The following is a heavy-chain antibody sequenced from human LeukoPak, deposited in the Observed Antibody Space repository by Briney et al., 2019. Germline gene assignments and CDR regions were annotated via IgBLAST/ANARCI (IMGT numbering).Heavy chain of an antibody. Sequence: ASVKVSCKASGNTLRNYENNWVRQAPGQGLEWVGWIHPNRRKTGYAQKFQRRVTMTRDTSTQQALMELSSLKFDDAAIFYCARGHYGGNRYFDIWGQGTLVTVSS. V-gene: IGHV1-8*02. CDR3: ARGHYGGNRYFDI. CDR2: IHPNRRKT. CDR1: GNTLRNYE. J-gene: IGHJ4*02. D-gene: IGHD4-23*01.